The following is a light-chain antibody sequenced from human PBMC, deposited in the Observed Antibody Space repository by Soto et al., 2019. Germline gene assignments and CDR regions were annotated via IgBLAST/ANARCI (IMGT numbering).Light chain of an antibody. CDR1: QSISGSY. J-gene: IGKJ1*01. Sequence: EIVMTQSPCTLSLSPGERATLSCRASQSISGSYLAWYQQKPGQAPRLLIYGASTRATGIPARFSGSGSGTEFTLTISSLQSEDFAVYYCQQYNNWPPCTFGQGTKVDIK. CDR2: GAS. CDR3: QQYNNWPPCT. V-gene: IGKV3-15*01.